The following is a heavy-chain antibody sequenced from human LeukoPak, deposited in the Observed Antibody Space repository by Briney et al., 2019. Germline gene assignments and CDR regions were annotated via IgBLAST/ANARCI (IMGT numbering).Heavy chain of an antibody. CDR3: ARAEYYYDSSGYYYFDY. J-gene: IGHJ4*02. D-gene: IGHD3-22*01. CDR2: IYYSGST. V-gene: IGHV4-31*03. CDR1: GGSISSGGYY. Sequence: SQTLSLTCTVSGGSISSGGYYWTWIRQHPGKGLEWIGYIYYSGSTYYNPSLKSRVTISVDTSKNQFSLKLSSVTAADTAVYYCARAEYYYDSSGYYYFDYWGQGTLVTVSS.